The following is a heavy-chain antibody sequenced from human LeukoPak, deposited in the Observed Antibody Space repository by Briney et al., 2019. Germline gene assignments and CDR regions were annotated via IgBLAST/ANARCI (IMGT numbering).Heavy chain of an antibody. CDR3: TTDGSDYYDSSGYHPDAFDI. CDR1: GCTFSIAW. D-gene: IGHD3-22*01. J-gene: IGHJ3*02. Sequence: TGVSLRLSCAASGCTFSIAWMSWVRQAPGKGLEWVGGITPKTEGGTADYAAPAKGRFTISRDESKNTLYLQMNSLKTEDSAVYYCTTDGSDYYDSSGYHPDAFDIWGQGTMV. V-gene: IGHV3-15*05. CDR2: ITPKTEGGTA.